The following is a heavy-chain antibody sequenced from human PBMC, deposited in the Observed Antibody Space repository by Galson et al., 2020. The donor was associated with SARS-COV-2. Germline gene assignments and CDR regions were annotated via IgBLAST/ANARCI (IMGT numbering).Heavy chain of an antibody. V-gene: IGHV3-33*01. Sequence: GGSLRLSCAASGFTFSSYGMHWVRQAPGKGLEWVAVIWYDGSNKYYADSVKGRFTISRDNSKNTLYLQMNSLRAEDTAVYYCAREHDFWSGYYTFGYWGQGTLVTVSS. CDR1: GFTFSSYG. D-gene: IGHD3-3*01. CDR2: IWYDGSNK. J-gene: IGHJ4*02. CDR3: AREHDFWSGYYTFGY.